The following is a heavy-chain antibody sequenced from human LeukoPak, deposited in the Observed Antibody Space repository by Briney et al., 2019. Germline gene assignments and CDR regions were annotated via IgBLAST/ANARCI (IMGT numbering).Heavy chain of an antibody. CDR2: ISGGGGST. D-gene: IGHD4-17*01. J-gene: IGHJ4*02. Sequence: AGSLRLSCAASGFTFSSYAMSWVRQAPGKGLEWVSTISGGGGSTYYADSVKGRFTISRDNSKNTLYLQMNSLRAEDTAVYYCAKDLRRTTVTNFDCWGQGTLVTVSS. V-gene: IGHV3-23*01. CDR1: GFTFSSYA. CDR3: AKDLRRTTVTNFDC.